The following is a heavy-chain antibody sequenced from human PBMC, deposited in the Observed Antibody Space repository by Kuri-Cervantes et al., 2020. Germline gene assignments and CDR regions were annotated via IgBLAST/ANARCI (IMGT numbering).Heavy chain of an antibody. CDR2: INHSGST. V-gene: IGHV4-34*01. CDR3: ALSPQTDILEIQFDY. J-gene: IGHJ4*02. D-gene: IGHD1-1*01. Sequence: SETLSLTCAVYGGSFTGYYWSWIRQPPGKGLEWIGEINHSGSTNYNPSLKSRVTISVDTSKNQFSLKLSSVTAADTAVYYCALSPQTDILEIQFDYWGQGTLVTVSS. CDR1: GGSFTGYY.